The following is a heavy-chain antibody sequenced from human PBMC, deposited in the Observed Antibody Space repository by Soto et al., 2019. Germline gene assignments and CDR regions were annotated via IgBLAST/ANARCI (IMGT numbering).Heavy chain of an antibody. CDR2: ISSSGSII. CDR3: ARGVLYYYDSSGYPHWFDP. Sequence: EVQLVESGGGLVQPGGSLRLSCAASGFTFGSYEMNWVRQAPGKGLEWVSYISSSGSIIYYADSVKGRFTISRDNAKNSLYLQMNSLRAEDTAVYYCARGVLYYYDSSGYPHWFDPWGQGTLVTVSS. CDR1: GFTFGSYE. J-gene: IGHJ5*02. D-gene: IGHD3-22*01. V-gene: IGHV3-48*03.